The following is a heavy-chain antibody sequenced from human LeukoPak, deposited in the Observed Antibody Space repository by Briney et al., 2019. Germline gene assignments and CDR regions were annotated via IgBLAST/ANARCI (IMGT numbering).Heavy chain of an antibody. J-gene: IGHJ4*02. CDR2: LYSDGNT. V-gene: IGHV3-53*01. CDR3: ARGVEPLAANTLAY. Sequence: GGSLKLSCAASGFTLSGSAMHWVRQAPGKGLEWVSVLYSDGNTKYADSVQGRFTISRDNSKNTLYLEMNSLSPDDTAVYYCARGVEPLAANTLAYWGQGTLVTVSS. D-gene: IGHD1-14*01. CDR1: GFTLSGSA.